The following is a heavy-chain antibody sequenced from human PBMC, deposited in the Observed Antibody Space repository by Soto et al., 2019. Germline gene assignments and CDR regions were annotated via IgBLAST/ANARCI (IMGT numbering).Heavy chain of an antibody. CDR3: ARVSGYYLPDY. Sequence: QVQLLQSGAEEKKPGASVKVSCKASGYTFTNYAMHWVRQAPGQRLEWMGWSNAVNGNTKYSQKFQGRVTITRDTSASTAYMELSSLRSEDTAVYYSARVSGYYLPDYWGQGTLVTVSS. J-gene: IGHJ4*02. CDR2: SNAVNGNT. V-gene: IGHV1-3*05. D-gene: IGHD5-12*01. CDR1: GYTFTNYA.